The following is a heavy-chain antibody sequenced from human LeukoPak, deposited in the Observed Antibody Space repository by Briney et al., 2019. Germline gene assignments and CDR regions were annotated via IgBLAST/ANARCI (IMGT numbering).Heavy chain of an antibody. CDR1: GFSISTYG. CDR3: ARAQDSSSWYLDS. CDR2: LWYDGVNT. D-gene: IGHD6-13*01. Sequence: GGSLRLSCAASGFSISTYGMHWVRQAPGKGLEWVAVLWYDGVNTYYADSVKGRFTISRDNSKNTLYLQMNSLRGEDAAVYYCARAQDSSSWYLDSWGQGTLVTVSS. V-gene: IGHV3-33*01. J-gene: IGHJ4*02.